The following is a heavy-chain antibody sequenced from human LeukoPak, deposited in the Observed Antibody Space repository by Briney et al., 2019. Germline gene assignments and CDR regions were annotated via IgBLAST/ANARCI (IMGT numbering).Heavy chain of an antibody. V-gene: IGHV3-7*03. D-gene: IGHD2-2*01. CDR2: IKEDGSEK. CDR1: GFIFSSYW. Sequence: GGSLRLSCAASGFIFSSYWMSWVRQAPGKGLERVANIKEDGSEKYYVDSVKGRFTISRDNAKNSLYLQTNSLRAEDTAVYYCARRALRYCSSTSCPAQYYGVDVWGKGTTVTVSS. CDR3: ARRALRYCSSTSCPAQYYGVDV. J-gene: IGHJ6*04.